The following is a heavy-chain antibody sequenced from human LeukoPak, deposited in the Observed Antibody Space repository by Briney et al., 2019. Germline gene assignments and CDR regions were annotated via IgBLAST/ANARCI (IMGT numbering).Heavy chain of an antibody. CDR2: IYANGNA. J-gene: IGHJ4*02. Sequence: SETLSLTCTVSGDSMRTSYWSWIRQPAGKDLEWLGRIYANGNAHYNPSLKSRVVMSIDTSNNNFSLRLSLVTAADTAIYFCASSPDTGGYTRGFDSWGQGTLVTVSS. D-gene: IGHD1-26*01. CDR1: GDSMRTSY. CDR3: ASSPDTGGYTRGFDS. V-gene: IGHV4-4*07.